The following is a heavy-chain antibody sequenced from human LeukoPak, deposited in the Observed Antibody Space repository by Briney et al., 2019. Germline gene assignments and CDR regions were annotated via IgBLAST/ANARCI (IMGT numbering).Heavy chain of an antibody. CDR2: INHSGSI. CDR3: ARAHCSGGSCYSGFGY. J-gene: IGHJ4*02. V-gene: IGHV4-39*07. D-gene: IGHD2-15*01. CDR1: GGSISSGGYY. Sequence: PSETLSLTCSVSGGSISSGGYYWSWIRQPPGKGLEWIGEINHSGSINYNPSLKSRVTISVDTSKNQFSLKLSSVTAADTAVYYCARAHCSGGSCYSGFGYWGQGTLVTVSS.